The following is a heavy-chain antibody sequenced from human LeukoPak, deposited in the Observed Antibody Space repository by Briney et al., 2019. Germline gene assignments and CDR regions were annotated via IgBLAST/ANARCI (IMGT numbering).Heavy chain of an antibody. D-gene: IGHD5-24*01. CDR1: GYTFASYG. Sequence: ASVKVSCKASGYTFASYGIIWVRQAPGQGLEWMGWISAYNGNTNYAQKMLGRVTMTTDTTTSTAYMELRSLTSDDTAVYYCARGNGQWLSEYWGQGTLLIVSS. CDR3: ARGNGQWLSEY. CDR2: ISAYNGNT. V-gene: IGHV1-18*01. J-gene: IGHJ4*02.